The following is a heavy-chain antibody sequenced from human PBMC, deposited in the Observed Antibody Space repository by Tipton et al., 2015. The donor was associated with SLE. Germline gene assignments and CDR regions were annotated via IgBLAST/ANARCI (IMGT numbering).Heavy chain of an antibody. J-gene: IGHJ4*02. CDR1: GFTFGDYS. D-gene: IGHD3-16*01. CDR2: MLGRGSST. Sequence: SLRLSCSTSGFTFGDYSMAWVRQAPGRGLELVSIMLGRGSSTYYADSMKGRFTISRDNSKNTLYLQMSSLRADDTAVYYCVRITAEGFDYWGRGTRVTVSS. V-gene: IGHV3-23*01. CDR3: VRITAEGFDY.